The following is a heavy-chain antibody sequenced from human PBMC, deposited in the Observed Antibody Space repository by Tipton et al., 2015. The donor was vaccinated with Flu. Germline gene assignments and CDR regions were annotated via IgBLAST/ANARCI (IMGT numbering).Heavy chain of an antibody. CDR2: IYYSGST. CDR3: ARDSAAHYGMDV. Sequence: LRLSCTVSGGSISSYYWSWIRQPPGKGLEWIGYIYYSGSTNYNPSLKSRVTISVDTSKNQFSLKLSSVTAADTAVYYCARDSAAHYGMDVWDQGTTVTVSS. CDR1: GGSISSYY. D-gene: IGHD6-13*01. J-gene: IGHJ6*02. V-gene: IGHV4-59*08.